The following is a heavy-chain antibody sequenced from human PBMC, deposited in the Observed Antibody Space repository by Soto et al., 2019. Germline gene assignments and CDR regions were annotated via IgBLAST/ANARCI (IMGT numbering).Heavy chain of an antibody. D-gene: IGHD1-7*01. CDR1: GYTFTSYD. CDR2: MNPNSGNT. V-gene: IGHV1-8*01. Sequence: ASVKVSCKASGYTFTSYDINWVRQATGQGLEWMGWMNPNSGNTGYAQKFQGRVTMTRNTSISTAYMELSSLRSEDTAVYYCAIVGNYRSVPLTEQHRRPYYYGMDVWGQGTTVTVSS. CDR3: AIVGNYRSVPLTEQHRRPYYYGMDV. J-gene: IGHJ6*02.